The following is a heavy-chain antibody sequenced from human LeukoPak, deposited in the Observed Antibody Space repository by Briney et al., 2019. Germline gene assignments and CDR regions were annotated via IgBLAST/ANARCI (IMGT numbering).Heavy chain of an antibody. V-gene: IGHV4-59*11. D-gene: IGHD6-13*01. CDR3: ARDSSSSWFDS. CDR2: IYYSGTT. Sequence: SETLSLTCSVSGDSISSHYWDWIRQPPGKRLEWLGYIYYSGTTNYNPSLKSRVTISVDTSKNRFSLKLSSVTAADTAVYYCARDSSSSWFDSWGQGTLVTVSS. J-gene: IGHJ5*01. CDR1: GDSISSHY.